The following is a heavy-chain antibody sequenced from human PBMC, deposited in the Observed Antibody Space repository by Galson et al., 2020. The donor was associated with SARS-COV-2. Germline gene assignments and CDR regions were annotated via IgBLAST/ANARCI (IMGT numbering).Heavy chain of an antibody. J-gene: IGHJ4*02. CDR3: EREVRAVSASV. D-gene: IGHD3-10*01. Sequence: SETLSLTCTVSGGSISSYYWSWIRQPPGKGLEWIGYIYYTGSTNYNPSLKSRVPISVDTSKNQFSLKLSSVTAADTAVYYCEREVRAVSASVWGQGTLITVSS. CDR2: IYYTGST. V-gene: IGHV4-59*08. CDR1: GGSISSYY.